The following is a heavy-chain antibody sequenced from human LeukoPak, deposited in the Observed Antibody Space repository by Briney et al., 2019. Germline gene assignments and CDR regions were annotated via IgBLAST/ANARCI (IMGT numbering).Heavy chain of an antibody. J-gene: IGHJ4*02. D-gene: IGHD6-19*01. CDR1: GFTFSRYA. V-gene: IGHV3-23*01. Sequence: GGSLRLSCGASGFTFSRYAMSWVRQAPGKGLEWVSGISGTNGNTYYADSVKGRFTISRDNSRNTVYLQMNSLRAEDTALHYCAKDWEAVSGTPTAIDYWGRGTLVTVSS. CDR2: ISGTNGNT. CDR3: AKDWEAVSGTPTAIDY.